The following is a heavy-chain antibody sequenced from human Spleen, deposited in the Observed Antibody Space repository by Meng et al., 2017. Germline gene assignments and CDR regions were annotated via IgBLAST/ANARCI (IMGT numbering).Heavy chain of an antibody. D-gene: IGHD5-18*01. CDR2: ISNSGHTT. Sequence: GGSLRLSCAASGFTFSSYAMSWVRQAPGKGLEWVSTISNSGHTTYYADSVKGRFTISRDNSKNTLYLQMNSLRAEDTAVYYCAKTLFSRKGSYGLDAFDIWGQGTMVTVSS. V-gene: IGHV3-23*01. J-gene: IGHJ3*02. CDR3: AKTLFSRKGSYGLDAFDI. CDR1: GFTFSSYA.